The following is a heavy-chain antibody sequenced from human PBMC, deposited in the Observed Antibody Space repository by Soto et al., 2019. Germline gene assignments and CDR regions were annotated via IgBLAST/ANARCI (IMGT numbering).Heavy chain of an antibody. D-gene: IGHD4-17*01. CDR1: GFTFNSPDSSF. V-gene: IGHV1-46*02. CDR2: INPSASNT. Sequence: QVHLVQSGAEVKKPGASVKLSCEASGFTFNSPDSSFFHWVRQAPGQGLEWMGFINPSASNTDFAQKFQGRVALTADTSTSTVYLELSSLTSEDTAIYYCARDSATVTSLFDAWGQGTLVIFSS. CDR3: ARDSATVTSLFDA. J-gene: IGHJ4*02.